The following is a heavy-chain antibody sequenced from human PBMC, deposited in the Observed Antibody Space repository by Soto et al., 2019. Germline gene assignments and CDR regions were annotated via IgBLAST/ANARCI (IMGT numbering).Heavy chain of an antibody. J-gene: IGHJ4*01. V-gene: IGHV1-8*01. CDR1: GYTFTAYD. CDR3: ARGGYSSSWEFDF. Sequence: ASVKVSCKASGYTFTAYDINWVRQATGQGLEWMGWVSPHSASTGFAQKFRGRITMTTNTTITTAYMELTSLRPDDSAVYFCARGGYSSSWEFDFWG. CDR2: VSPHSAST. D-gene: IGHD6-6*01.